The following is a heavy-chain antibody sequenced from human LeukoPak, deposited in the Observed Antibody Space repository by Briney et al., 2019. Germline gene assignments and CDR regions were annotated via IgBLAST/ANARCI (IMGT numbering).Heavy chain of an antibody. CDR2: IYHSGRT. Sequence: SETLSLTCTVSGYSISSGYYWGWIRQPPGKGLEWIGSIYHSGRTYYNPSLKSRVTISVDTSKNQFSLKLSSVTAADTAVYYCASGDSSGYYGYWGQGTLVTVSS. J-gene: IGHJ4*02. D-gene: IGHD3-22*01. V-gene: IGHV4-38-2*02. CDR1: GYSISSGYY. CDR3: ASGDSSGYYGY.